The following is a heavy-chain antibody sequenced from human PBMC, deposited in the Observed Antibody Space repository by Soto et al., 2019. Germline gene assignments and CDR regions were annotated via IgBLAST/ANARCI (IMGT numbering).Heavy chain of an antibody. J-gene: IGHJ4*02. CDR3: ARGPGGPDGPGDY. CDR2: INAGNGNT. Sequence: QVQLVQSGAEVKKPGASVKVSCKASGYTFTSYAMHWVRQAPGQRLEWMGWINAGNGNTKYSQKFKGRVTMTRDTSERTAYMAVGSRRSEDTAVYYCARGPGGPDGPGDYWGQGTLVTVSS. V-gene: IGHV1-3*01. D-gene: IGHD2-15*01. CDR1: GYTFTSYA.